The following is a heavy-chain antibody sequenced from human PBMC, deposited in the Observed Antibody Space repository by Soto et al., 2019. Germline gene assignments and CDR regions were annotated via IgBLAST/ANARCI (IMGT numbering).Heavy chain of an antibody. CDR2: VYYSGST. Sequence: SETLSLTCTVSGGSIRSSYWSWIRQPPGKGLEWIGYVYYSGSTNYNPSLKSRVTISIDTSKNQFSLKLRSVTAADTAVYYCARNHEYVDYVGWFDPWGQGTLVTVSS. CDR1: GGSIRSSY. V-gene: IGHV4-59*01. CDR3: ARNHEYVDYVGWFDP. D-gene: IGHD4-17*01. J-gene: IGHJ5*02.